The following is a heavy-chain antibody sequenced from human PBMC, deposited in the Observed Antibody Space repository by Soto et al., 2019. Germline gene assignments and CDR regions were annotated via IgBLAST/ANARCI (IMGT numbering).Heavy chain of an antibody. CDR1: GFTFSSYG. CDR2: ISYDGSNK. Sequence: QVQLVESGGGVVQPGRSLRLSCAASGFTFSSYGMHWVRQAPGKGLEWVAVISYDGSNKYYADSVKGRFTISRDNSTNTLYLQMNSRRAEDTAVYYCAKDPLAWSPIYYFDYWGQGTLVTVSS. V-gene: IGHV3-30*18. J-gene: IGHJ4*02. CDR3: AKDPLAWSPIYYFDY. D-gene: IGHD1-1*01.